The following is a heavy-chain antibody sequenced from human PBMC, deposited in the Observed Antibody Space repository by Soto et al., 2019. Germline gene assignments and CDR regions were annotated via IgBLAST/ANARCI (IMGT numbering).Heavy chain of an antibody. V-gene: IGHV3-33*01. CDR2: IWYDGSNK. CDR1: GFTFSSYG. Sequence: QVQLVESGGGVVQPGRSLRLSCAASGFTFSSYGMHWVRQAPGKGLEWVAVIWYDGSNKYYADSVKGRFTISRDNSKNTLYLQMNRLRAEDTAVYYCARGGTNYCYYYGMDVWGQGTTVTVSS. D-gene: IGHD3-16*01. J-gene: IGHJ6*02. CDR3: ARGGTNYCYYYGMDV.